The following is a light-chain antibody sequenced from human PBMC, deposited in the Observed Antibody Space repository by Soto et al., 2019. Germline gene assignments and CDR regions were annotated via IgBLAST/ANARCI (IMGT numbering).Light chain of an antibody. J-gene: IGLJ2*01. CDR2: EVS. CDR1: SSDVGGYNY. Sequence: QSALTQPPSASGSPGQSVTISCSGTSSDVGGYNYVSWYQQHPGKAPKLMTYEVSKRPSGVPDRFSGSKSGNTASLTVSGLQAEDEADYYCSSYGGSNNLIFGGGTKLTVL. CDR3: SSYGGSNNLI. V-gene: IGLV2-8*01.